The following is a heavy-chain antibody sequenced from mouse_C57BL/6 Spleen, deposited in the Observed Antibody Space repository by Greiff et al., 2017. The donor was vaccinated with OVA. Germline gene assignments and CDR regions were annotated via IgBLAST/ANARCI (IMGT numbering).Heavy chain of an antibody. V-gene: IGHV5-16*01. CDR1: GFTFSDYY. Sequence: EVQVVESEGGLVQPGSSMKLSCTASGFTFSDYYMAWVRQVPEKGLEWVANINYDGSSTYYLDSLKSRFIISRDNAKNILYLQMSSLKSEDTATYYCARVPLPWYYFDYWGQGTTLTVSS. CDR2: INYDGSST. J-gene: IGHJ2*01. CDR3: ARVPLPWYYFDY. D-gene: IGHD1-1*02.